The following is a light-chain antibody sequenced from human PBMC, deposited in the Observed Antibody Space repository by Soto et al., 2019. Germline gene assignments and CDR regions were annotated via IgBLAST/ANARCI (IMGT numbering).Light chain of an antibody. J-gene: IGLJ1*01. Sequence: QSALTQPASVPGSPGQSITISCTGTSSDIGSYDYLSWYQQHPGKAPNLIIYEVTDRPSGVSNRFSGSKSGNTASLTISGLQAEDEADYYCSSFTSTSTRVFGSGTKVTVL. CDR3: SSFTSTSTRV. CDR2: EVT. CDR1: SSDIGSYDY. V-gene: IGLV2-14*01.